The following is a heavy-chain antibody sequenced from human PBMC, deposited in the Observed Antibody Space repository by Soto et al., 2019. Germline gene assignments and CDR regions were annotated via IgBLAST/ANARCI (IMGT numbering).Heavy chain of an antibody. CDR1: GFTFSDYY. D-gene: IGHD3-22*01. J-gene: IGHJ5*02. CDR3: ARDTAFINSGFFDA. Sequence: GGSLRLSCAASGFTFSDYYMNWIRHAPGKGLEWVSYISDSGSSIFYADSVKGRFTISRDSARKSLYLHMSSLRVEDTAVYYCARDTAFINSGFFDAWGQGTPVTVSS. CDR2: ISDSGSSI. V-gene: IGHV3-11*01.